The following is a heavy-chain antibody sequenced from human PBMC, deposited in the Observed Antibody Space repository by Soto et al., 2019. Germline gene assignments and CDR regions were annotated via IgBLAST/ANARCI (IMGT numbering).Heavy chain of an antibody. D-gene: IGHD2-21*02. CDR3: ARGGSLVVVTAPFEY. V-gene: IGHV1-46*03. J-gene: IGHJ4*02. CDR2: INPSGGYT. CDR1: GYTFTDYY. Sequence: ASAKVSCKDSGYTFTDYYMKWLRHYKGQGLEWMGVINPSGGYTTYGQRFLGRLSMTRDTSTNTVYMELSGLRFEDTAVYYCARGGSLVVVTAPFEYWGQGSLVTVSS.